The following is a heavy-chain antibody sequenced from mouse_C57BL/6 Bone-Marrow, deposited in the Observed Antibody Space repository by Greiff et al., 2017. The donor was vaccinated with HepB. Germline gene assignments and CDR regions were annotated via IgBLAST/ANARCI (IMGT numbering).Heavy chain of an antibody. CDR2: IYPGSGST. V-gene: IGHV1-55*01. CDR1: GYTFTSYW. D-gene: IGHD2-14*01. J-gene: IGHJ2*01. Sequence: VQLQQPGAELVKPGASVKMSCKASGYTFTSYWITWVKQRPGQGLEWIGDIYPGSGSTNYNEKFKSKATLTLDTSSSTAYMQLSSLTSEDSAVYYCARRRLGETDYWGQGTTLTVSS. CDR3: ARRRLGETDY.